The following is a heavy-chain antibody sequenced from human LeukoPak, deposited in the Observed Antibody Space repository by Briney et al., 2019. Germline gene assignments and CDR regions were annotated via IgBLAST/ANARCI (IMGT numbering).Heavy chain of an antibody. Sequence: PGGSLRLSCAASGFTFSSYGMHWVRQAPGKGLEWVAVIWYDGSNKYYADSVKGRFTISRDNAKNSLYLQVNSLRDEDTAVYYCAREIARYCSGGNCDYYFDYWGQGTLVTVSS. J-gene: IGHJ4*02. D-gene: IGHD2-15*01. CDR3: AREIARYCSGGNCDYYFDY. CDR1: GFTFSSYG. V-gene: IGHV3-33*01. CDR2: IWYDGSNK.